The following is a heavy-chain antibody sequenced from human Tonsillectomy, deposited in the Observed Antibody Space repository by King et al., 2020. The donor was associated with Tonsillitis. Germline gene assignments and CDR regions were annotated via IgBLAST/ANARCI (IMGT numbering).Heavy chain of an antibody. Sequence: VQLVESGGGVVKPGRSLRLSCEASGFTFSSYNMNWVRQAPGKGLEWVAFISYDGRNIYYADSVKGRFTISRDNSKSTLYLQMNSLRAEDTAVYYCAKGGLGDCSGGSCYSDWCFDLWGRGTLVTVSS. D-gene: IGHD2-15*01. J-gene: IGHJ2*01. V-gene: IGHV3-30*18. CDR3: AKGGLGDCSGGSCYSDWCFDL. CDR2: ISYDGRNI. CDR1: GFTFSSYN.